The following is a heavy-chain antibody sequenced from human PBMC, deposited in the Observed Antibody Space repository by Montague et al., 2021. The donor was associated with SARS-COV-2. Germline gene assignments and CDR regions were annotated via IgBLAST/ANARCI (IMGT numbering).Heavy chain of an antibody. CDR3: ARASYDSSGYYVWFDP. J-gene: IGHJ5*02. CDR1: GFTFSSYD. CDR2: IGTAGNT. V-gene: IGHV3-13*01. Sequence: SLRLSCAASGFTFSSYDMHWVRQATGKGLEWVSAIGTAGNTYYPGSAKGRFTISRENAKNSLYLQMNSLRAGDTAVYYCARASYDSSGYYVWFDPWGQGTLVTVSS. D-gene: IGHD3-22*01.